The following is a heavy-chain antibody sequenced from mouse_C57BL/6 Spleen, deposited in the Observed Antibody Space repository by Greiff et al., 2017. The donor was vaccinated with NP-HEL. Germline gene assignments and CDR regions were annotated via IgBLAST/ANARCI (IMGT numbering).Heavy chain of an antibody. V-gene: IGHV1-82*01. Sequence: VNLVESGPELVKPGASVKISCKASGYAFSSSWMNWVKQRPGQGLEWIGRIYPGDGDTNYNGKFKGKATLTADKSSSTAYMQLSSLTSEDSAVYFCARQGGDWYFDVWGTGTTVTVSS. CDR1: GYAFSSSW. CDR3: ARQGGDWYFDV. J-gene: IGHJ1*03. CDR2: IYPGDGDT.